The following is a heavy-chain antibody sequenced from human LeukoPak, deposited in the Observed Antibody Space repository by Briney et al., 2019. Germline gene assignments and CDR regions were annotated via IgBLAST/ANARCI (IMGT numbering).Heavy chain of an antibody. Sequence: ASVKVSCKASGYTFTSYGISWVRQAPGQGLEWMGWISAYNGNTNYAQKFQGRVTMTRNTSISTAYMELSSLRSEDTAVYYCACGVAGDYWGQGTLVTVSS. CDR3: ACGVAGDY. V-gene: IGHV1-18*01. CDR2: ISAYNGNT. CDR1: GYTFTSYG. D-gene: IGHD6-19*01. J-gene: IGHJ4*02.